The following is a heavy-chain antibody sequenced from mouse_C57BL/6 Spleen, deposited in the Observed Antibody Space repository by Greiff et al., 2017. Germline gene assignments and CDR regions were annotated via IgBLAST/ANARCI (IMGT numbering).Heavy chain of an antibody. V-gene: IGHV1-19*01. CDR2: INPYNGGT. CDR1: GYTFTDSY. Sequence: DVKLVESGPVLVKPGASVKMSCKASGYTFTDSYMNWVKQSHGKSLEWIGVINPYNGGTSYNQKFKGKATLTVDKSSSTAYMELNSLTSEDSAVYYCARRDDYVDYAMDYWGQGTSVTVSS. CDR3: ARRDDYVDYAMDY. J-gene: IGHJ4*01. D-gene: IGHD2-4*01.